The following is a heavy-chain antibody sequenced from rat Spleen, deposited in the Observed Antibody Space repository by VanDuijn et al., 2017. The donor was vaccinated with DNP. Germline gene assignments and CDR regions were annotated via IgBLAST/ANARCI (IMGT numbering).Heavy chain of an antibody. CDR1: GLSLTSNS. Sequence: QVQLKESGPGLVQPSQTLSLTCTVSGLSLTSNSVSWIRQPPGKGLEWMGRIRSGGSTDYNSALKSRLTIIKDTSKSQVFLKMNSLQTEDTATYYCASTLVNYGTYGYYAMDAWGQGTSVTVSS. CDR2: IRSGGST. V-gene: IGHV2-47*01. J-gene: IGHJ4*01. D-gene: IGHD1-3*01. CDR3: ASTLVNYGTYGYYAMDA.